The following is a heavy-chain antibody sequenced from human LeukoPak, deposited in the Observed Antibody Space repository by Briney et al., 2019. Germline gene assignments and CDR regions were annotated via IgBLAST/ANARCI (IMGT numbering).Heavy chain of an antibody. J-gene: IGHJ6*03. V-gene: IGHV3-23*01. CDR1: GFTLSSYA. D-gene: IGHD2-15*01. CDR2: ISGSGGST. Sequence: PGGSLRLAWAAAGFTLSSYAMSWVRQAPGEGREWVSAISGSGGSTYYADSVKGRFTISRDNSKNTLYLQMNSLRAEDTAVYHCAKSFRSTPWHMDVWGKGTTVTVSS. CDR3: AKSFRSTPWHMDV.